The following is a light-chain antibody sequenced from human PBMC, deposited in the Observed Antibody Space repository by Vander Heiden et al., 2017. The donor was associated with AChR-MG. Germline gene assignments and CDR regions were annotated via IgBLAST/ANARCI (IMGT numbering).Light chain of an antibody. CDR3: QQYGGSPWT. CDR1: QSVSSSY. CDR2: GAS. J-gene: IGKJ1*01. Sequence: DIVLTQSPGTLFLSPGERATLSCRARQSVSSSYLAWYQQKPGQAPRLLISGASSRATGIPDRFSGSGSGADFTLTITRLEPEDFAVYYCQQYGGSPWTFGQGTKVEIK. V-gene: IGKV3-20*01.